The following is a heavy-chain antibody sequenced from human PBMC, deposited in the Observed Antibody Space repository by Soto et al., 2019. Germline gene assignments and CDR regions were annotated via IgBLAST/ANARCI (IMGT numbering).Heavy chain of an antibody. CDR3: AKGGPRIAVAGYFDY. V-gene: IGHV3-30*18. J-gene: IGHJ4*02. D-gene: IGHD6-19*01. CDR1: GFTFSSYG. CDR2: ISYDGSNK. Sequence: GGSLRLSCAASGFTFSSYGMHWVRQAPGKGLEWVAVISYDGSNKYYADSVKGRFTISRDNSKNTLYLQMNSLRAEDTAVYYCAKGGPRIAVAGYFDYWGQGTLVTVSS.